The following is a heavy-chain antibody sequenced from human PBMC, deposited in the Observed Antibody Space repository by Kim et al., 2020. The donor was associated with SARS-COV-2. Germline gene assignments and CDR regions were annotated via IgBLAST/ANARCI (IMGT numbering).Heavy chain of an antibody. V-gene: IGHV4-34*01. CDR2: INHSGST. CDR1: GGSFSGYY. Sequence: SETLSLTCAVYGGSFSGYYWSWIRRPPGKGLEWIGEINHSGSTNYNPSLKSRVTISVDTSKNQFSLKLSSVTAADTAVYYCARKRGGSGSYYNVWFDPWGQGTLVTVSS. D-gene: IGHD3-10*01. CDR3: ARKRGGSGSYYNVWFDP. J-gene: IGHJ5*02.